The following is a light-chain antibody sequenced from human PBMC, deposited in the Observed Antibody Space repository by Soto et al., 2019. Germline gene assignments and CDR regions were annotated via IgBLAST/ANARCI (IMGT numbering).Light chain of an antibody. CDR3: QQYNN. Sequence: EIVXTQSPATXXVSPGERATXXXXASQSVSSNLAWYQQKPGQAPRLLIYGASTRATGIPARFSGSGSGTEFTLTISSLQSEDFAVYYCQQYNNFGGGTKVEIK. CDR1: QSVSSN. J-gene: IGKJ4*01. CDR2: GAS. V-gene: IGKV3-15*01.